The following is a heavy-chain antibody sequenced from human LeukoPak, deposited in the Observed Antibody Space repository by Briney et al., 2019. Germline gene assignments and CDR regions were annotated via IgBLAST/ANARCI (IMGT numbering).Heavy chain of an antibody. CDR3: ASRYTGYDNPGHHYYYGMDV. CDR2: INPISGGT. V-gene: IGHV1-2*02. J-gene: IGHJ6*02. CDR1: GYTFTDYY. Sequence: ASVKVSCKASGYTFTDYYMHWVRQAPGQGLEWMGWINPISGGTNYAQKFQGRVTMTSDTSTATAYMELNRLTSDDMAVYYCASRYTGYDNPGHHYYYGMDVWGQGTTVTVSS. D-gene: IGHD5-12*01.